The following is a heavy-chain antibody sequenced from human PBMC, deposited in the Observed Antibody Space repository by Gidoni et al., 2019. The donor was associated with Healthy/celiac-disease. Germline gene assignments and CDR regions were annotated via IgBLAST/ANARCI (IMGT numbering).Heavy chain of an antibody. CDR1: GFTFGDYA. Sequence: EVQLVESGGGLVKPGRSLRLSCTASGFTFGDYAMSWFRQAPGKGLEWVGFIRSKAYGGTTEYAASVKGRFTISRDDSKSIAYLQMNSLKTEDTAVYYCKISRRAGLDGMDVWGQGTTVTVSS. J-gene: IGHJ6*02. CDR2: IRSKAYGGTT. V-gene: IGHV3-49*05. CDR3: KISRRAGLDGMDV.